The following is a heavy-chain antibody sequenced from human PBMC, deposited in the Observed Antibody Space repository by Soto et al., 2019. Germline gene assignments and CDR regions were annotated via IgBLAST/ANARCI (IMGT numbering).Heavy chain of an antibody. CDR3: ASVYDFWSGYYATLY. CDR2: ISAYNGNT. J-gene: IGHJ4*02. CDR1: GYTFTSYG. V-gene: IGHV1-18*04. D-gene: IGHD3-3*01. Sequence: ASVKVSCKASGYTFTSYGISWVRQAPGQGLEWMGWISAYNGNTNYAQKLQGRVTMTTDTSTSTAYMELRSLRSDDTAVYYCASVYDFWSGYYATLYWGQGTLVTVSS.